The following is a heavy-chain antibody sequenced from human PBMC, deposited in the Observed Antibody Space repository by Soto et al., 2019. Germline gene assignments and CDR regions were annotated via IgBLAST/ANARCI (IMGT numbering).Heavy chain of an antibody. D-gene: IGHD3-3*01. CDR1: GYDFNTNW. J-gene: IGHJ4*02. CDR2: MYPGDSDT. CDR3: ARLPRDCNKASCYYADH. Sequence: GESLKISCRGSGYDFNTNWFGWVRQLPGRGLEWVGIMYPGDSDTRYNPSLQGHVTLSVDVTVSTAFLQWRSLETSDTGMYFCARLPRDCNKASCYYADHWGQGTQVTVSS. V-gene: IGHV5-51*01.